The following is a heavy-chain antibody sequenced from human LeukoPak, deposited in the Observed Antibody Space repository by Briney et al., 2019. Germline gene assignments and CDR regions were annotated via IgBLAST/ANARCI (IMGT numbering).Heavy chain of an antibody. J-gene: IGHJ6*03. D-gene: IGHD5-18*01. CDR3: ASSAQDTAMVTDYYYMDV. V-gene: IGHV1-2*02. CDR2: ANPNSGGT. CDR1: GYPFTGYY. Sequence: GASVKVSFKASGYPFTGYYMHWGRPAPGQGVEWMGWANPNSGGTNYAQKFQGRVTMTRDTSISTAYMELSRLRSDDTAVYYCASSAQDTAMVTDYYYMDVWGKGTTVTVSS.